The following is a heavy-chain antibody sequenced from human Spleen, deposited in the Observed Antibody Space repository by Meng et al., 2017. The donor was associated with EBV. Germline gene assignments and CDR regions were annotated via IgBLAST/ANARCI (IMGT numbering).Heavy chain of an antibody. CDR1: GESVSSNRAA. CDR2: TYYRSKWYS. V-gene: IGHV6-1*01. CDR3: AREGVTGFGSGDFDY. Sequence: VQPQKSGPGLVNPSQTLSLTCAISGESVSSNRAAWNWIRQSPSRGLEWLGRTYYRSKWYSDYALSVKSRVTITPDTPKNQFSLQLRSMTPDDTAVYYCAREGVTGFGSGDFDYWGQGSLVTVSS. J-gene: IGHJ4*02. D-gene: IGHD5-18*01.